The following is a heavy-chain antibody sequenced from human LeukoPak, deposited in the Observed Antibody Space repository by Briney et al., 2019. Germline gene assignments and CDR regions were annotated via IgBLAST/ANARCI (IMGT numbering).Heavy chain of an antibody. V-gene: IGHV3-20*04. CDR3: VKDVSSNWYSFDQ. Sequence: SGGSLRLSCAGIITDYGMSWVRHVPGKGLEWDAGINWAGSKTHYAESVRGRFTISRDFAENSLYLQMNSLRDEDTAFYYCVKDVSSNWYSFDQWGQGTLVTVSS. D-gene: IGHD6-13*01. CDR1: ITDYG. J-gene: IGHJ4*02. CDR2: INWAGSKT.